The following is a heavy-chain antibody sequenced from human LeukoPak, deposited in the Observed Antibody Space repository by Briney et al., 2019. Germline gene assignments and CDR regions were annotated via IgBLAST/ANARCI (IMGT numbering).Heavy chain of an antibody. CDR3: AIPLVMATVSGLHI. D-gene: IGHD5-24*01. CDR2: IYPGDSDT. CDR1: GYIFTNYW. Sequence: GASLKISCKGSGYIFTNYWIAWVRQLPGKGLEWMGIIYPGDSDTRYGPSFQGQVTISADKSISSAYLQWSSVKASDTGMYYCAIPLVMATVSGLHIWGQGTMVTVSS. J-gene: IGHJ3*02. V-gene: IGHV5-51*01.